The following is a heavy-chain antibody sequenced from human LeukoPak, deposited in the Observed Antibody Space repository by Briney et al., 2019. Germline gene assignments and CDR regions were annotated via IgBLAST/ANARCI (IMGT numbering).Heavy chain of an antibody. D-gene: IGHD1-20*01. CDR3: ARHDNSYKWFDA. J-gene: IGHJ5*02. CDR2: IHTSGST. CDR1: GGSISSYY. V-gene: IGHV4-4*09. Sequence: SETLSLTCTVSGGSISSYYWSWIRQPPGKGLEWIAHIHTSGSTNYNPSLKSRVTISIDTSENQFSLKLSSVTAADTAVYFCARHDNSYKWFDAWGQGTLVTVSS.